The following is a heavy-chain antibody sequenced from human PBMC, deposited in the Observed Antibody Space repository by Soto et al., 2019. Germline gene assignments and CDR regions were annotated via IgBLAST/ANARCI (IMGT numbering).Heavy chain of an antibody. D-gene: IGHD2-2*01. CDR1: GFTFSSYW. CDR3: ARDHADIVVVPAAMGWFDP. Sequence: GGSLRLSCAASGFTFSSYWMSWVRQAPGKGLKWVANIKQDGSEKYYVDSAKGRFTISRDNAKNSLYLQMNSLRAEDTAVYYCARDHADIVVVPAAMGWFDPWGQGTLVTVSS. V-gene: IGHV3-7*03. CDR2: IKQDGSEK. J-gene: IGHJ5*02.